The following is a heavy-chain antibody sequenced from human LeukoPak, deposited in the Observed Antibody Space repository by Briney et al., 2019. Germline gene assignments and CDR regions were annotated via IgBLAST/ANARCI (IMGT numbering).Heavy chain of an antibody. CDR2: ISGAGRST. CDR3: AKRSGGPSPFDY. V-gene: IGHV3-23*01. CDR1: GFTFSSYG. J-gene: IGHJ4*02. Sequence: SGGSLRLSCAASGFTFSSYGMTWVRQAPGKGLEWVSVISGAGRSTYYADSVKGRFTISRDNSKNTLYLQMNSLRADDTAVYYCAKRSGGPSPFDYWGQGALVTVSS. D-gene: IGHD3-3*01.